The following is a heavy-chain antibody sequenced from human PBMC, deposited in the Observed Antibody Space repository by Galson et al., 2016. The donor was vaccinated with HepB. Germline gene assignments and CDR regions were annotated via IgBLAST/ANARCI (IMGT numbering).Heavy chain of an antibody. CDR3: ARPPYGGNDY. Sequence: SVKVSCKASGYTFSNYDINWVRQAPGQGPEWMAWMNPKSGNTGYAQSFKARVTMTRDTSISTAYMELYSLTSEDTAVYFCARPPYGGNDYWGQGTLVTVSS. CDR2: MNPKSGNT. CDR1: GYTFSNYD. D-gene: IGHD4-23*01. V-gene: IGHV1-8*01. J-gene: IGHJ4*02.